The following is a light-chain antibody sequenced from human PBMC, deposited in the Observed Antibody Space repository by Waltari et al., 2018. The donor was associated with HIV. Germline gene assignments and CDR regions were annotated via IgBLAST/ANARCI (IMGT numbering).Light chain of an antibody. CDR1: TSDVGGYNY. CDR3: SSYAGNNNVI. J-gene: IGLJ2*01. Sequence: QSALTQAPSASGSPGQSVTISCSGTTSDVGGYNYVSWYQQHPGKAPKLVIYEVTKRSSGVPERFSGSKSGNTASLTVSGLQAEDEAGYYCSSYAGNNNVIFGGGTKLSVL. V-gene: IGLV2-8*01. CDR2: EVT.